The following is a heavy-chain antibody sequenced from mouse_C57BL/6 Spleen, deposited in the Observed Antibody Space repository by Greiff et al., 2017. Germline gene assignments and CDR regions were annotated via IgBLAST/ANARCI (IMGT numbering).Heavy chain of an antibody. CDR3: AVIDYDCFDY. Sequence: QVQLQQSGAELVKPGASVKVSCKASGYTFTSYWMHWVKQRPGQGLEWIGRIHPSDSDTNYNQKFKGKATLTADTSSSTAYMQLSSLTSKDSAVYYCAVIDYDCFDYWGQGTTLTVSS. J-gene: IGHJ2*01. V-gene: IGHV1-74*01. D-gene: IGHD2-4*01. CDR1: GYTFTSYW. CDR2: IHPSDSDT.